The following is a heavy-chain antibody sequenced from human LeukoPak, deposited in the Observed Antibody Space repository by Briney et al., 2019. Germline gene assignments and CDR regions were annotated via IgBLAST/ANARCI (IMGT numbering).Heavy chain of an antibody. J-gene: IGHJ4*02. CDR3: TRDQDFRSSRYRRDFDY. V-gene: IGHV7-4-1*02. Sequence: ASVKVSCKASGYTFTNFAINWVRQAPGQGPEWMGWINTITGNPTYAQGFTGRFVFSLDTSVSTAYLQISSLEAEDTAVYYCTRDQDFRSSRYRRDFDYWGQGTLVTVSS. CDR1: GYTFTNFA. D-gene: IGHD3-3*01. CDR2: INTITGNP.